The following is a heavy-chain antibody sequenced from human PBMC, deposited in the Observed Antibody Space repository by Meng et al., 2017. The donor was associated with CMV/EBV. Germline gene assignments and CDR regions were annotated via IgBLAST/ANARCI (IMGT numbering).Heavy chain of an antibody. CDR2: IYSGGST. D-gene: IGHD6-13*01. J-gene: IGHJ3*02. Sequence: LSLTCAASGFTFDDYAMHWVRQAPGKGLEWVSVIYSGGSTYYADSVKGRFTISRDNSKNTLYLQMNSLRAEDTAVYYCARERIAAAGTDAFDIWGQGTMVPSPQ. V-gene: IGHV3-66*02. CDR1: GFTFDDYA. CDR3: ARERIAAAGTDAFDI.